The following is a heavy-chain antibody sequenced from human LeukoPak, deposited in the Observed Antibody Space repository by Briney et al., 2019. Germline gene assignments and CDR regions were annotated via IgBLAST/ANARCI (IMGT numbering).Heavy chain of an antibody. V-gene: IGHV3-30*02. J-gene: IGHJ4*02. CDR1: GFTFSTSG. CDR2: IRNDGNEK. CDR3: VKVDT. D-gene: IGHD5-18*01. Sequence: GGSLRLSCVASGFTFSTSGMHWVRQSPGKGLDWVAFIRNDGNEKNYAESVKGRFTISRDNSKNTLYLQMDSLSAEDTAVYYCVKVDTWGKGTLVTVSS.